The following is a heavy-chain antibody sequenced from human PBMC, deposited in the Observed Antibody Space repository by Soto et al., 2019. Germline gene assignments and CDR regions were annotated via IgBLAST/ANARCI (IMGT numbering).Heavy chain of an antibody. CDR2: INTANGDT. J-gene: IGHJ5*02. CDR3: GRGQATFDP. CDR1: GYTFTNYA. V-gene: IGHV1-3*04. Sequence: QIQLVQSGAEMKKPGASVKVSCKASGYTFTNYAMHWVRQAPGQRLEWMGRINTANGDTIYSQNFQGRDTITRDTSASTVYLELSSLRFEDTAVYYCGRGQATFDPWGQGTLVTVSS.